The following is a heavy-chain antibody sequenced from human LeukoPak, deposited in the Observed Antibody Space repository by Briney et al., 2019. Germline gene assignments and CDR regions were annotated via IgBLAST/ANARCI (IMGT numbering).Heavy chain of an antibody. D-gene: IGHD2-2*02. CDR1: GFTFRSDA. J-gene: IGHJ4*02. CDR2: ISGSGGTT. V-gene: IGHV3-23*01. CDR3: AKHHCSSTSCYRVFDF. Sequence: GGSLRLSCAASGFTFRSDAMSWVRQAPGKGLEWVSGISGSGGTTYYADSVKGRFTISRDNSKNTLYLQMNSQRAEDTAVYYCAKHHCSSTSCYRVFDFWGQGTLVTVSS.